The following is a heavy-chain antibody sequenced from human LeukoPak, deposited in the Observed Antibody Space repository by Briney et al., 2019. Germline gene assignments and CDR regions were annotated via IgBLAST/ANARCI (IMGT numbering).Heavy chain of an antibody. J-gene: IGHJ4*02. Sequence: SRTLSLTCTVSGGSISSGDYYWSWIRQPPGKGLEWIGYIYYSGSTYYNPSLKSRVTISVDTSKNQFSLKLGSVTAADTAVYYCASPPRRGSRPSYWGQGTLVTVSS. CDR2: IYYSGST. CDR1: GGSISSGDYY. V-gene: IGHV4-30-4*01. CDR3: ASPPRRGSRPSY. D-gene: IGHD3-10*01.